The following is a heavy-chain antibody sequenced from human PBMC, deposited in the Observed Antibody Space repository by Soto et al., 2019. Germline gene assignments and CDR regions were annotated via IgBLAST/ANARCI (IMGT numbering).Heavy chain of an antibody. CDR2: IVVGSGHT. D-gene: IGHD3-16*01. CDR3: AAASSTSGGYYGMDV. CDR1: GFTFTSSA. Sequence: SVKVSCKTSGFTFTSSAIQWVRQARGQGLEWIGWIVVGSGHTNHAQKFQERVTITRDMSTSTAYMELSSLRSEDTAVYYCAAASSTSGGYYGMDVWGQGTTVTVSS. V-gene: IGHV1-58*02. J-gene: IGHJ6*02.